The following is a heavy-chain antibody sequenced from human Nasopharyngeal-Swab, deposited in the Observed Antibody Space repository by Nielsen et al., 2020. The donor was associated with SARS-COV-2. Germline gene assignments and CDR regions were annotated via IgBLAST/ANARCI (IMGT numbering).Heavy chain of an antibody. V-gene: IGHV3-30*18. J-gene: IGHJ6*03. CDR3: AKAHGGGFYYYYMDV. CDR2: ISYDGSNK. D-gene: IGHD2-15*01. CDR1: GFTFSSYG. Sequence: GESLKICCAASGFTFSSYGMHWVRQAQGKGLEWVAVISYDGSNKYYADSVKGRFTISRDNSKNTLYLQMNSLRAEDTAVYYCAKAHGGGFYYYYMDVWGKGTTVTVSS.